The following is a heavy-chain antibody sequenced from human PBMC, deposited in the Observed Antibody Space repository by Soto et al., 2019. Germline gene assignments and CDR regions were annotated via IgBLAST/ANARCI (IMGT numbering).Heavy chain of an antibody. CDR1: GGSISSYY. D-gene: IGHD2-2*01. Sequence: SETLSLTCTVSGGSISSYYWSWIRQPAGKGLECIGRIYASGSTNYNPSLKSRVTMSVDTSKNQVSLRLTSVTAADTAVYYCTRDVYGSTTSGYYYYAMDVWGQGTTVTVSS. V-gene: IGHV4-4*07. CDR2: IYASGST. CDR3: TRDVYGSTTSGYYYYAMDV. J-gene: IGHJ6*02.